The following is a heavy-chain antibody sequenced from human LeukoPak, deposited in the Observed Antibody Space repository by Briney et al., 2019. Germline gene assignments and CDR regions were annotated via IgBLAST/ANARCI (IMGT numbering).Heavy chain of an antibody. CDR1: GFTFSSYG. CDR2: ISYDGSNK. V-gene: IGHV3-30*18. CDR3: AKGKWSRYFDWSTDNWFDP. Sequence: PGGSLRLSCAASGFTFSSYGIHWVCQAPGKGLEWVAVISYDGSNKYYADSVKGRFTISRDNSKNTLYLQMNSLRAEDTAVYYCAKGKWSRYFDWSTDNWFDPWGQGTLVTVSS. J-gene: IGHJ5*02. D-gene: IGHD3-9*01.